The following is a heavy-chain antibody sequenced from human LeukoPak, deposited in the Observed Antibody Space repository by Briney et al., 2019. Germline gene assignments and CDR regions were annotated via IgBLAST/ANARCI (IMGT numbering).Heavy chain of an antibody. D-gene: IGHD2-2*01. CDR2: IYSSGST. CDR3: ARHDCTTTSCLYFYGMDV. V-gene: IGHV4-4*07. CDR1: GGSLSSFY. J-gene: IGHJ6*02. Sequence: SETLSLTCTVSGGSLSSFYWSWFRQPAGKGLEWIGRIYSSGSTNYNPSLKSRLTMSVDTSKNQFSLRLSSVTATDTAVYYCARHDCTTTSCLYFYGMDVWGQGTTVTVSS.